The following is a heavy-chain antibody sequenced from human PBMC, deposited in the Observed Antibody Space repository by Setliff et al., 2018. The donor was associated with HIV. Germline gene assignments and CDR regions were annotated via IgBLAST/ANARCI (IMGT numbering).Heavy chain of an antibody. CDR3: ARSPGVDTNMAFDY. V-gene: IGHV4-59*01. Sequence: PSETLSLTCIVSGCSIINNFWSWIRLPPGKGLEYIGYIYYSGNTDYNPSLKSRVTISVDRSKNQFSLKLNSVTAADTAVYYCARSPGVDTNMAFDYWGQGMLVTVSS. D-gene: IGHD5-18*01. CDR2: IYYSGNT. J-gene: IGHJ4*02. CDR1: GCSIINNF.